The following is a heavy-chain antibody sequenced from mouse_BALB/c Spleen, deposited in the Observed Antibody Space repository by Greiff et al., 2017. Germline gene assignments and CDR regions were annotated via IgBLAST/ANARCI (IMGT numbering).Heavy chain of an antibody. Sequence: EVKLVESGGGLVQPGGSLRLSCATSGFTFTDYYMSWVRQPPGKALEWLGFIRNKANGYTTEYSASVKGRFTISRDNSQSILYLQMNTLRAEDSATYYCARDDDYEAYWGQGTLVTVSA. V-gene: IGHV7-3*02. D-gene: IGHD2-4*01. J-gene: IGHJ3*01. CDR2: IRNKANGYTT. CDR1: GFTFTDYY. CDR3: ARDDDYEAY.